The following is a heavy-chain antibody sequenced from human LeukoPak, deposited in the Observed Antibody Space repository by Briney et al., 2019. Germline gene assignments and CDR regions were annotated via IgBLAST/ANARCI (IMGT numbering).Heavy chain of an antibody. CDR1: GGSSSSYY. D-gene: IGHD6-19*01. V-gene: IGHV4-59*08. CDR3: ARSTHYSSGLDY. J-gene: IGHJ4*02. Sequence: SETLSLTCTVSGGSSSSYYWNWIRQPPGKGLEWIGYIYYSWSTNYNPSLKSRVTISVDTSKNQFSLKLSSVTAADTAVYYRARSTHYSSGLDYWGQGTLVTVSS. CDR2: IYYSWST.